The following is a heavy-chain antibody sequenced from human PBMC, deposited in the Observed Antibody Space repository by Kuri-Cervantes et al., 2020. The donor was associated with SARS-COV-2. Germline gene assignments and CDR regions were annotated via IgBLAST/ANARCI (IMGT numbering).Heavy chain of an antibody. CDR3: ARGVGSGWELFDY. CDR1: GFTFSSYA. D-gene: IGHD6-19*01. CDR2: ISYDGSNK. Sequence: GESLKISCAASGFTFSSYAMHWVRQAPGKGLEWVAVISYDGSNKYYADSVKGRFIISRDNAKNSLYLQMNSLRAEDTAVYYCARGVGSGWELFDYWGQGTLVTVSS. V-gene: IGHV3-30-3*01. J-gene: IGHJ4*02.